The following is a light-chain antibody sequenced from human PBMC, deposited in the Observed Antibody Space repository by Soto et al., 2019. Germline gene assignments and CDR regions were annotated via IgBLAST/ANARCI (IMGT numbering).Light chain of an antibody. CDR3: QQFYLTQYT. Sequence: DIVMTQSPGSLAVSLGERATINCKSSQSVFYTSTNENYVAWYQQKPGQPPKLLMYWTSSRESGVPDRFSGSGSGKDLTVTISNVQAEDVAVDYCQQFYLTQYTLGQGTKVHIK. J-gene: IGKJ2*01. V-gene: IGKV4-1*01. CDR2: WTS. CDR1: QSVFYTSTNENY.